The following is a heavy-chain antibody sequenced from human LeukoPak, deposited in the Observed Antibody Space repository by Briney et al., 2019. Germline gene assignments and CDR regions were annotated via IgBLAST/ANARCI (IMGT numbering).Heavy chain of an antibody. CDR1: GFTFSSYG. J-gene: IGHJ4*02. V-gene: IGHV3-30*02. Sequence: AGGSLRLSCAASGFTFSSYGLHWVRQAPGKGLEWVAFIRYDGNNKYYADSVKGRFTISRDNSNNKLYLQMNSLRAEDTSVYYCAKAQPATGYCSGGSCYGVDSWGQGTLVTVSS. D-gene: IGHD2-15*01. CDR2: IRYDGNNK. CDR3: AKAQPATGYCSGGSCYGVDS.